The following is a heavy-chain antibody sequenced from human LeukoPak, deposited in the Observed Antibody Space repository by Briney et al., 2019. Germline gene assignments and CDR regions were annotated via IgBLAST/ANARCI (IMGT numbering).Heavy chain of an antibody. D-gene: IGHD5-24*01. V-gene: IGHV4-34*01. CDR2: INHSGST. J-gene: IGHJ5*02. CDR3: ARDHIDGFNPNNWFDP. Sequence: PSETLSLTCAVYGGSFSGYYWSWIRQPPGKGLEWIGEINHSGSTNYNPSLKSRVTISVDTSKNQFSLKLSSVTAADTAVYYCARDHIDGFNPNNWFDPWGQGTLVTVSS. CDR1: GGSFSGYY.